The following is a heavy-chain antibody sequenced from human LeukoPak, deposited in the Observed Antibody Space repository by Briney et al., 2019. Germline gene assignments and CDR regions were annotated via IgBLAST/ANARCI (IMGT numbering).Heavy chain of an antibody. J-gene: IGHJ4*02. CDR3: ARAKWYSSFDY. CDR1: GGSISSYY. Sequence: PSETLSLTCTVSGGSISSYYWSWIRQPPGKGLEWIGYIYYSGSTSYNPSLKSRVTISVDTSKNQFSLKLSSVTAADTAVYYCARAKWYSSFDYWGQGTLVTVSS. CDR2: IYYSGST. D-gene: IGHD6-13*01. V-gene: IGHV4-59*01.